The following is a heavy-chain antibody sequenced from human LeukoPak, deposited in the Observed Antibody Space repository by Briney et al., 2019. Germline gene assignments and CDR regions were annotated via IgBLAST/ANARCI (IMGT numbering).Heavy chain of an antibody. CDR1: GGSISSGSYY. D-gene: IGHD4-17*01. CDR2: IYYSGST. J-gene: IGHJ6*02. V-gene: IGHV4-61*01. CDR3: ARAPVTKARNYYYYGMDV. Sequence: SETLSLTCTVSGGSISSGSYYWSWIRQPPGKGLEWIGYIYYSGSTNYNPSLKSRVTISVDTSKNQFSLKLSSVTAADTAVYYCARAPVTKARNYYYYGMDVWGQGTTVTVSS.